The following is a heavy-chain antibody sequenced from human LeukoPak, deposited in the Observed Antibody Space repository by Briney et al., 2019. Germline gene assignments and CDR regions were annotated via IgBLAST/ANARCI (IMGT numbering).Heavy chain of an antibody. CDR1: GFTFSSYS. CDR2: ISSSSSYI. V-gene: IGHV3-21*06. CDR3: ARDSYCPNDVCYDY. D-gene: IGHD2-8*01. J-gene: IGHJ4*02. Sequence: PGGSLRLSCAASGFTFSSYSMNWVRQAPGKGLEWVSSISSSSSYIYYADSVRGRFTVSRDNAKSSVYLQMDSLRADDTAVYYCARDSYCPNDVCYDYWGQGTLVTVSS.